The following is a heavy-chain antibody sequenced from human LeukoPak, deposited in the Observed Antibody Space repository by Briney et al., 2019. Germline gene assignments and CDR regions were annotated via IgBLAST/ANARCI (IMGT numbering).Heavy chain of an antibody. D-gene: IGHD6-13*01. CDR3: ARDVGGIAAANWFDP. Sequence: SETLSLTCTVSGGSISSYYWSWIRQPPGRGLEWVGHIYYSGSTNYNPSLKSRVTISVDTSKNQLSLQLSSVTAADTAVYYCARDVGGIAAANWFDPWGQGTLVTVSS. CDR1: GGSISSYY. J-gene: IGHJ5*02. V-gene: IGHV4-59*01. CDR2: IYYSGST.